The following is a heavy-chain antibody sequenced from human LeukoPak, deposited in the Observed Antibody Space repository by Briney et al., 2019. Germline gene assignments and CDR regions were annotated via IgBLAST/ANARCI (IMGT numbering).Heavy chain of an antibody. J-gene: IGHJ4*02. Sequence: GGSLRLSCAASGFTFSSYAMNWVRQAPGKGLEWVSSISSSSIYIYYADSVKGRFTISRDNAKNSLYLQMNSLRAEDTAVYYCARGADNYGYIFDYWGQGTLVTVSS. D-gene: IGHD5-18*01. CDR1: GFTFSSYA. CDR2: ISSSSIYI. V-gene: IGHV3-21*01. CDR3: ARGADNYGYIFDY.